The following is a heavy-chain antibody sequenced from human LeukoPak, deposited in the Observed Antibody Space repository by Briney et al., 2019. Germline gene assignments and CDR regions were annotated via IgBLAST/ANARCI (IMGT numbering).Heavy chain of an antibody. CDR1: GFTFSDYY. CDR2: ISSSGSTF. D-gene: IGHD4-23*01. J-gene: IGHJ4*02. CDR3: AKGSGGVYGGNRYYFDY. Sequence: GGSLRLSCAASGFTFSDYYMNWIRQTPGKGLEWLSYISSSGSTFYYADSVKGRFTISRDNSKNTLYLQMNSLRAEDTAVYYCAKGSGGVYGGNRYYFDYWGQGTLVTVSS. V-gene: IGHV3-11*04.